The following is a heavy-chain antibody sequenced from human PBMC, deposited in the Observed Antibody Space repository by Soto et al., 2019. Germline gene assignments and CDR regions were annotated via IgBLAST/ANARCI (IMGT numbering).Heavy chain of an antibody. CDR3: AKDVYDIVVVVAATLAD. V-gene: IGHV3-30*18. D-gene: IGHD2-15*01. J-gene: IGHJ4*02. CDR2: ISYDGSNK. Sequence: QVQLVESGGGVVQPGRPLRLSCAASGFTFSSYGMHWVRQGPGKGLEWVAVISYDGSNKYYADSVKGRFTISRDNSKNTLYLLMNSLRAEDTAVYYCAKDVYDIVVVVAATLADWGQATLVTVSS. CDR1: GFTFSSYG.